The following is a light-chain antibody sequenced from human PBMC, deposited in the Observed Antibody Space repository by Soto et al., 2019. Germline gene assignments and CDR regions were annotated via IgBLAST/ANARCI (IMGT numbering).Light chain of an antibody. CDR3: CSYAGSYTHYV. V-gene: IGLV2-11*01. J-gene: IGLJ1*01. CDR1: SSDVGGYNY. CDR2: YVS. Sequence: QSALTQPRSVSGSPGQSITISCTGTSSDVGGYNYVSWYRQHPGKAPKLMIYYVSKRPSGVPDRFSGSKSGNTASLTISGLQAEDEADYYCCSYAGSYTHYVFGTGTKVTVL.